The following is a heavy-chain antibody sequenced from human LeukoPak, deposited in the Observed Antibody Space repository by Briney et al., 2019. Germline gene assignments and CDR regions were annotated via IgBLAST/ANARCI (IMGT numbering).Heavy chain of an antibody. CDR1: GFTFSNSW. Sequence: GGSLRLSCAASGFTFSNSWMTWVRQAPGKGLEWVANIRTDGSDKYYVDSVKGRFTISRDNTKNSLYLQRNSLRAEDTAVYYCARDPGRGWDIWGQGTMVTVSS. D-gene: IGHD2-15*01. CDR3: ARDPGRGWDI. CDR2: IRTDGSDK. J-gene: IGHJ3*02. V-gene: IGHV3-7*01.